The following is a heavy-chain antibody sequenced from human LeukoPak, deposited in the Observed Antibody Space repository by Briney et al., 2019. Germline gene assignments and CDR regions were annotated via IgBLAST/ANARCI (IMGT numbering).Heavy chain of an antibody. CDR1: GYTFTGYY. D-gene: IGHD3-10*01. CDR2: INPNSGGT. J-gene: IGHJ5*02. V-gene: IGHV1-2*02. Sequence: ASVKVSCKASGYTFTGYYMYWVRQAPGQGLEWMGWINPNSGGTNYAQKFQGRVTMTRVTSINTAYMELSRLRSDDTAVYYCARDYGHYGSGSYPDNWFDPWGQGTLVTVSS. CDR3: ARDYGHYGSGSYPDNWFDP.